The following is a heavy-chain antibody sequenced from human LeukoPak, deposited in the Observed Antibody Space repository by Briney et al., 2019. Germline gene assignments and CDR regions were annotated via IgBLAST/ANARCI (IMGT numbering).Heavy chain of an antibody. Sequence: PGGSLGLSCAASGFTFDDYAMHWVRQAPGKGLEWVSGITWNRDNIGYGDSVKGRFTISRDNVKNVLYLQMTSLRPEDTALYYCAKDLSSAITSALVLDVWGQGTLVTVSS. J-gene: IGHJ4*02. CDR3: AKDLSSAITSALVLDV. CDR2: ITWNRDNI. CDR1: GFTFDDYA. V-gene: IGHV3-9*01. D-gene: IGHD3/OR15-3a*01.